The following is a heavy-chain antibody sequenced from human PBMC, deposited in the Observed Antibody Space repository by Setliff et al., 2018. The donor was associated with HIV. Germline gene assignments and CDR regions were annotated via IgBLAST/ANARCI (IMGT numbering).Heavy chain of an antibody. V-gene: IGHV4-61*02. Sequence: PSETLSLTCTVSGASISSGLYYWNWIRQPAGKGLEWIGRISSSGSTTYGPSLKSRVTISVDTSKNQFSLNLRSVTAADTAVYYCARDVGSSAWPFDYWGQGALVTVSS. CDR3: ARDVGSSAWPFDY. J-gene: IGHJ4*02. CDR2: ISSSGST. D-gene: IGHD6-25*01. CDR1: GASISSGLYY.